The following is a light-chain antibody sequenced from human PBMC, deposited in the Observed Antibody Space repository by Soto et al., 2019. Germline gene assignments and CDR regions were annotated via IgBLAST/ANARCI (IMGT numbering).Light chain of an antibody. J-gene: IGLJ3*02. CDR3: ETWDVNTRV. CDR1: SGHSTYI. CDR2: LEGSGTY. V-gene: IGLV4-60*03. Sequence: QSALTQSSSASASPGSSVKLTCTLSSGHSTYIIAWHQQQPGKAPRFLMKLEGSGTYNKGSGVPDRFSGSSSGADRYLTISNLQSDDEADYYCETWDVNTRVFGGGTKLTVL.